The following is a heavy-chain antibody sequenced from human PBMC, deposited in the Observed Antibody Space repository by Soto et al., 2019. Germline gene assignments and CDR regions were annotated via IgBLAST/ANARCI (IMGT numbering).Heavy chain of an antibody. CDR1: GYTFTSYA. V-gene: IGHV1-3*04. CDR3: ATDANWDPRGVEAKQDEYFDY. CDR2: VDTGNGNT. D-gene: IGHD1-1*01. Sequence: ASVKVSCKASGYTFTSYAIHWVRQAPGQSLEWMGWVDTGNGNTKYSQKFQGRVTITRDTYANTAEMELSSLRSEDTAVYYCATDANWDPRGVEAKQDEYFDYCGQGTLVTFSS. J-gene: IGHJ4*02.